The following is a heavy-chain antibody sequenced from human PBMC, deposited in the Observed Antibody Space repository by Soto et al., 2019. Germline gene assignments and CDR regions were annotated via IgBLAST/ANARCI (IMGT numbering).Heavy chain of an antibody. V-gene: IGHV1-46*02. CDR1: AYTFNNYY. CDR2: IDPSGFIT. Sequence: GASVKVSCKASAYTFNNYYMHWVRQAPGQGLEWMGKIDPSGFITRYAQKFQGRVTMTRDTSTSTVYMEVSSLRSEDTAVYYCAGGSYCGGDCYDYWG. J-gene: IGHJ4*01. D-gene: IGHD2-21*01. CDR3: AGGSYCGGDCYDY.